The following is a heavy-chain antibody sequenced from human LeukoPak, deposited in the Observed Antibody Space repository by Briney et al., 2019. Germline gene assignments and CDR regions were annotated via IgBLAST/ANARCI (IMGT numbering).Heavy chain of an antibody. CDR3: ATGKWELAHMDV. J-gene: IGHJ6*02. D-gene: IGHD1-26*01. CDR2: FDPEDGET. CDR1: GCTLTELS. V-gene: IGHV1-24*01. Sequence: ASVKVSCKVSGCTLTELSMHWVRQAPGKGLEWMGGFDPEDGETIYAQKFQGRVTMTEDTSTDTAYMELSSLRSEDTAVYYCATGKWELAHMDVWGQGTTVTVSS.